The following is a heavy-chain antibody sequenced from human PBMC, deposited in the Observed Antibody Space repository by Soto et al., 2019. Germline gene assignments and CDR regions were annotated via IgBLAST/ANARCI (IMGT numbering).Heavy chain of an antibody. Sequence: GGSLRLSCVGFGFTFSNYAMSWVRQAPGKGLEWVSVISGSGDSTYYADSGKGRFTISRDNSKNTLYLQMNSLRAEDTAVYYCAAHPPYYDFWSGYIYWGQGTLVTVSS. J-gene: IGHJ4*02. D-gene: IGHD3-3*01. CDR1: GFTFSNYA. CDR3: AAHPPYYDFWSGYIY. CDR2: ISGSGDST. V-gene: IGHV3-23*01.